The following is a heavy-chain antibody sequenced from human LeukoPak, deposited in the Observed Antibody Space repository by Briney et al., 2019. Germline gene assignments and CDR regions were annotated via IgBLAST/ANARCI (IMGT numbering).Heavy chain of an antibody. J-gene: IGHJ6*02. Sequence: PSETLSLTCTVSGGSISSYYWSWIRQPPGKGLEWIGYIYYSGSTNYNPSLKSRVTISVDTSKNQFSLKLSSVTAADTAVYYCASSRSRLFYYYYGMDVWGQGTTVTVSS. CDR2: IYYSGST. V-gene: IGHV4-59*01. CDR3: ASSRSRLFYYYYGMDV. D-gene: IGHD2-21*01. CDR1: GGSISSYY.